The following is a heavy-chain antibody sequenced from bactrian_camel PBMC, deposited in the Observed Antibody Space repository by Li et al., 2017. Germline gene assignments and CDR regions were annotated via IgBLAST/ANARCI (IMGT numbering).Heavy chain of an antibody. D-gene: IGHD1*01. J-gene: IGHJ4*01. CDR3: GRGFSKGFGPNCQYNF. CDR1: GITYTSTC. V-gene: IGHV3S53*01. CDR2: IDRNGRA. Sequence: VQLVESGGGLVQSGGSLRLACAASGITYTSTCMGWFRKVPDWDREGLATIDRNGRASYRGSVEGQFIISRDDSENTFYLQLNSLKTEDTAMYYCGRGFSKGFGPNCQYNFSGRGTEVTVS.